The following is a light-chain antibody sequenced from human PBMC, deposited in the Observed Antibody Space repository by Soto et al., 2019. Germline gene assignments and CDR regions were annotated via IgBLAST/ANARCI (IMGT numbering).Light chain of an antibody. Sequence: EIVLTQSPATLSLSPGERATLSCRASETINNNLVWYQQKPGQPPRLLIHEASTRVTGIPARFSGSGSGTEFTLTISSLQSEDFAVYYCQQYKNWPRTFGQGTKVE. CDR2: EAS. J-gene: IGKJ1*01. V-gene: IGKV3D-15*01. CDR1: ETINNN. CDR3: QQYKNWPRT.